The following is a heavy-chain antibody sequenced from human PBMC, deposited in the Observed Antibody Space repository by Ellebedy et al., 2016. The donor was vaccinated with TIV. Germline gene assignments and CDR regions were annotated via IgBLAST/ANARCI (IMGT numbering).Heavy chain of an antibody. D-gene: IGHD2-21*02. Sequence: SETLSLTCTVSGASISSHYWSWIRQPPGKGLEWLGYMFYRGSGKYNPSLKSRVTVSVDTSNNRFSLNLSFVSAADTAIYYCARHSRYALCSGDCSSDDGFEVWGQGTLVTVSS. CDR2: MFYRGSG. CDR3: ARHSRYALCSGDCSSDDGFEV. V-gene: IGHV4-59*08. CDR1: GASISSHY. J-gene: IGHJ3*01.